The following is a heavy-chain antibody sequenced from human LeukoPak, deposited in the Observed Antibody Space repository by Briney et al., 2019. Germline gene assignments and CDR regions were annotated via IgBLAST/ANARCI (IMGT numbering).Heavy chain of an antibody. CDR3: ARSSGWPGGAFDI. Sequence: PSETLSLTCAVYGGSFSGYYWSWIRQPPGKGLEWIGEINHSGSTNYNPSLKSRVTISVDTSKNQFSLKLSSVTAADTAVYYCARSSGWPGGAFDIWGQGTMVTVSS. CDR1: GGSFSGYY. J-gene: IGHJ3*02. D-gene: IGHD6-19*01. V-gene: IGHV4-34*01. CDR2: INHSGST.